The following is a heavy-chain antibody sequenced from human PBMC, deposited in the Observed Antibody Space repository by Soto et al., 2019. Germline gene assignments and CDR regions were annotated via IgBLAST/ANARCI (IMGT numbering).Heavy chain of an antibody. CDR3: AKAQYKDCSGYYLVARDYYYYYGMDV. D-gene: IGHD3-22*01. Sequence: GGTLRLSCAASGFTFSSYAMSWVRQAQRKRLEWVSATSGRGGSTYYADTVKRRFTISRENSKNTLYLQINSLRAEDSVVYYCAKAQYKDCSGYYLVARDYYYYYGMDVWGQGTTVTVAS. CDR2: TSGRGGST. CDR1: GFTFSSYA. J-gene: IGHJ6*02. V-gene: IGHV3-23*01.